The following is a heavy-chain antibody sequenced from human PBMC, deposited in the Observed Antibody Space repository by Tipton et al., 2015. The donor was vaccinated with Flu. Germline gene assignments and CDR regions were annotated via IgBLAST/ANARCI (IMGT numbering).Heavy chain of an antibody. Sequence: RSLRLSCAASGFVFSTHAMHWVRLAPGKGLEWVAVISKDGSAKYYAGSVQGRFTISRDNSRNTLYLQLSSLRPEDTSMFYCARDAGYSVNWQPGGYWGQGTLVTVSS. J-gene: IGHJ4*02. V-gene: IGHV3-30*04. CDR1: GFVFSTHA. CDR3: ARDAGYSVNWQPGGY. D-gene: IGHD5-24*01. CDR2: ISKDGSAK.